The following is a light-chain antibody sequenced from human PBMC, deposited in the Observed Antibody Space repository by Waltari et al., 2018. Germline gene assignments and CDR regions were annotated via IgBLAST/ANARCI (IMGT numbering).Light chain of an antibody. CDR3: QHYYSTPYN. J-gene: IGKJ2*01. CDR2: WEA. V-gene: IGKV4-1*01. Sequence: EIVMTQSPDSLAVSLGERATINCRSSQSVFSTSYNKDYIAWYQQKPGKPPKLLISWEATRQSGVPARFSGTGSGTDFTLTITSLQTEDVAVYYCQHYYSTPYNFGQGTKLEIK. CDR1: QSVFSTSYNKDY.